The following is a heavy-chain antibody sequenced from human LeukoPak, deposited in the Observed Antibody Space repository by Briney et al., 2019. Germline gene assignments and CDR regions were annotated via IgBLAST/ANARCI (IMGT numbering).Heavy chain of an antibody. J-gene: IGHJ3*02. CDR2: INHSGST. V-gene: IGHV4-34*01. Sequence: SETLSLTCAVYGGSFSGYYWSWIRQPPGKGLEWIGEINHSGSTNYNPSLKSRVTISVDTSKNQFSLKLSPVTAADTAVYYCARGDSPSGGAFDIWGQGTMVTVSS. CDR1: GGSFSGYY. CDR3: ARGDSPSGGAFDI. D-gene: IGHD3-22*01.